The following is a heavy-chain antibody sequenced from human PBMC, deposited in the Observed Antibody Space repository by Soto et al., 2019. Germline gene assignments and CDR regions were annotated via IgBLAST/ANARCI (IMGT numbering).Heavy chain of an antibody. CDR3: ARDGRKQLLVEGLNAMDV. J-gene: IGHJ6*02. V-gene: IGHV1-18*01. CDR2: ISGYNGQT. CDR1: GYTFTTYG. D-gene: IGHD1-1*01. Sequence: GPEVKKPGASVKVSCKASGYTFTTYGISWVRLAPGQGLEWMGWISGYNGQTNYGQKFRGRVTITTDTSTSAAYMELRSLTSDDTAIYYCARDGRKQLLVEGLNAMDVWGQGTTVTVSS.